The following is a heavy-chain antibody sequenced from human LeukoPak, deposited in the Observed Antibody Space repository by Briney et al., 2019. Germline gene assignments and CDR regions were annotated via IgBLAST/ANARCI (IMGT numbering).Heavy chain of an antibody. CDR2: IQNDGSST. CDR3: VCYGIAPPY. Sequence: PGGSLRLSCAASGFTFSSYWMHWVRQAPAKGPEWVSRIQNDGSSTVYADSVKGRFTISRGNAKNTLYLQMNTLRVEDTAVYYCVCYGIAPPYWGQGTLVTVSS. J-gene: IGHJ4*02. D-gene: IGHD2-8*01. V-gene: IGHV3-74*01. CDR1: GFTFSSYW.